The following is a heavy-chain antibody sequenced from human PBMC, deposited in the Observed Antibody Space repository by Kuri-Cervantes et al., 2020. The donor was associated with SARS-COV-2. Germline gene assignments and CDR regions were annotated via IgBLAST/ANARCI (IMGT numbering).Heavy chain of an antibody. J-gene: IGHJ6*02. Sequence: ASVKVSCKASGYTFNGYYMYWVRQAPGQGLEWMGWINPNSGGTNYAQKFQGWVTMTRDTSISTAYMELSRLRSDDTAVYYCARGMVRGVIQYYYYGMDVWGQGTTVTVSS. CDR2: INPNSGGT. CDR1: GYTFNGYY. V-gene: IGHV1-2*04. CDR3: ARGMVRGVIQYYYYGMDV. D-gene: IGHD3-10*01.